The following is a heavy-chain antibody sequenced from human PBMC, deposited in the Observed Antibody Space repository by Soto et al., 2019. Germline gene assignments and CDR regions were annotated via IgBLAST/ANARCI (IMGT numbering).Heavy chain of an antibody. V-gene: IGHV4-34*01. CDR3: ASHYGGNPAPYYFDY. J-gene: IGHJ4*02. CDR2: INHSGST. Sequence: SETLSLTCAVYGGSFSGYYWSWIRQPPGKGLDWIGEINHSGSTNYNPSLKSRVTISVDTSKNQFSLKLSSVTAADTAVYYCASHYGGNPAPYYFDYWGQGTLVTVSS. CDR1: GGSFSGYY. D-gene: IGHD4-17*01.